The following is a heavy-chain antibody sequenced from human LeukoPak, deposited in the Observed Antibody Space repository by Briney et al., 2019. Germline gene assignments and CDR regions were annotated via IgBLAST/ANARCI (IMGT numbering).Heavy chain of an antibody. CDR3: AKDPGSESWGAFDY. J-gene: IGHJ4*02. V-gene: IGHV3-7*01. CDR1: GFTFSSYW. D-gene: IGHD1-26*01. Sequence: GGSLRLSCAASGFTFSSYWMSWVRQAPGKGLEWVANIKQDGSEKYYVDSVKGRFTISRDNAKSSLYLQMNSLRAEDTAVYYCAKDPGSESWGAFDYWGQGTLVTVSS. CDR2: IKQDGSEK.